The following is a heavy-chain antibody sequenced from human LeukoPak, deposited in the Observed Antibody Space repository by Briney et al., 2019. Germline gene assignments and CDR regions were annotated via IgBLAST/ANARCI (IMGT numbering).Heavy chain of an antibody. V-gene: IGHV1-2*02. CDR3: AREHSSSSGKVFDY. CDR2: INPNSGGT. CDR1: GYTLPGYY. J-gene: IGHJ4*02. Sequence: GASVKVSCKASGYTLPGYYMHWVRQAPGQGLEWMGWINPNSGGTNYAQKFQGRVTMTRDTSISTAYMELSRLRSDDTAVYYCAREHSSSSGKVFDYWGQGTLVTVSS. D-gene: IGHD6-6*01.